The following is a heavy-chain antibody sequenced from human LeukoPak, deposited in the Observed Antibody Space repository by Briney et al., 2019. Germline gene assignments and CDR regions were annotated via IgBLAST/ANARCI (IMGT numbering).Heavy chain of an antibody. J-gene: IGHJ5*02. V-gene: IGHV3-48*03. CDR3: ARESIAAFDNWFDP. CDR2: ISSGSNTI. D-gene: IGHD6-6*01. Sequence: GGSLRLSCAASGFTFSSYEMSWVRQAPGKGLEWVSYISSGSNTIYYADSVKGRFTISRDNAKNSLYLQMNSLRAEDTAAYYCARESIAAFDNWFDPWGQGTLVTVSS. CDR1: GFTFSSYE.